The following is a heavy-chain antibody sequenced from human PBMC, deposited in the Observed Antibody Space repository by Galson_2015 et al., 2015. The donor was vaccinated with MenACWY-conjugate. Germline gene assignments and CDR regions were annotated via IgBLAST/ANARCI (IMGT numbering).Heavy chain of an antibody. Sequence: SLRLSCAGSGFIFSDYDMHWVRQAPGKGLEWVAVIWYDGSKTYYADSVKGRFTISRDNSKNTAYLQMNSLRAEGTAMYYCFAINSGIDYWGQGTLVTVSS. CDR2: IWYDGSKT. V-gene: IGHV3-33*08. CDR1: GFIFSDYD. J-gene: IGHJ4*02. D-gene: IGHD1-26*01. CDR3: FAINSGIDY.